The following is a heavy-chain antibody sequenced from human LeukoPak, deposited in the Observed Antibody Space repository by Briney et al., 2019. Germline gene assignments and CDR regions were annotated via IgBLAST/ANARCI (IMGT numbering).Heavy chain of an antibody. Sequence: ASVKVSCKASGFTFTGYYMHWVRQAPGQGLEWMGWINPNSGGTNYAQKFQGRVTMTRDTSISTAYMELSRLRSDDTAVYYCARVSGSYSPPDNWGQGTLVTVSS. J-gene: IGHJ4*02. CDR3: ARVSGSYSPPDN. V-gene: IGHV1-2*02. D-gene: IGHD1-26*01. CDR2: INPNSGGT. CDR1: GFTFTGYY.